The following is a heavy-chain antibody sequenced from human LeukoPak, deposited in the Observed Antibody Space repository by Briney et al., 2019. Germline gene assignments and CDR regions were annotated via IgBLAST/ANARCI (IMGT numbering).Heavy chain of an antibody. D-gene: IGHD1-26*01. J-gene: IGHJ5*02. CDR3: ARVYRRSRSYYGWFDP. CDR2: MNPNSGNT. CDR1: GYTFTSYD. Sequence: GASVKVSCKASGYTFTSYDINWVRQATGQGLEWMGWMNPNSGNTGYAQKFQGRVTMTRNTSISTAYMELSSLRSEDTAVYYCARVYRRSRSYYGWFDPWGQGTLVTVSS. V-gene: IGHV1-8*01.